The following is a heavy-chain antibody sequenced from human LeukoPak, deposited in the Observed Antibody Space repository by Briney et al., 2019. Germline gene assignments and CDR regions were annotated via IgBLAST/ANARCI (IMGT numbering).Heavy chain of an antibody. CDR1: GGSISSYY. V-gene: IGHV4-59*01. D-gene: IGHD2-15*01. J-gene: IGHJ6*02. Sequence: SETLSLTCTVSGGSISSYYWSWIRQPPGKGLEWIGYIYYSGSTNYNPSLKSRVTISVDASKNQFSLKLSSVTAADTAVYYCARVRLGCSGGSCYSGLYYGMDVWGQGTTVTVSS. CDR2: IYYSGST. CDR3: ARVRLGCSGGSCYSGLYYGMDV.